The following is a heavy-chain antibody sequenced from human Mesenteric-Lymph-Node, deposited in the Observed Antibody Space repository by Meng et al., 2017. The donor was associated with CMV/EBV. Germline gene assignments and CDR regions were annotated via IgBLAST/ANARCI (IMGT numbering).Heavy chain of an antibody. V-gene: IGHV3-30-3*02. CDR2: ISYDGSNN. D-gene: IGHD5-12*01. J-gene: IGHJ4*02. Sequence: SCAGCGVTLRGYARHWGRQAPGKVLERLAVISYDGSNNCYADSVRGRFTISRDNSKNTLYLQMNSLRAEDTAVYYCATSGYDSQADYWGQGTLVTVSS. CDR1: GVTLRGYA. CDR3: ATSGYDSQADY.